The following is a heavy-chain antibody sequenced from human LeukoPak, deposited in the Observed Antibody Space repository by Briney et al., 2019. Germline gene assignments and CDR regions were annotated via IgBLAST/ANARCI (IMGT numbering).Heavy chain of an antibody. Sequence: SETLSLTCTVSGGSISSSGYYWGWIRQPPGKGLEWIGTLHYSGSTYYNPSLMSRVTISVDTSKNQFSLSLSSVTAADTAVYYCVRSAFWSGYYSGRGVDYWGQGALVTVSS. CDR2: LHYSGST. CDR3: VRSAFWSGYYSGRGVDY. J-gene: IGHJ4*02. V-gene: IGHV4-39*01. D-gene: IGHD3-3*01. CDR1: GGSISSSGYY.